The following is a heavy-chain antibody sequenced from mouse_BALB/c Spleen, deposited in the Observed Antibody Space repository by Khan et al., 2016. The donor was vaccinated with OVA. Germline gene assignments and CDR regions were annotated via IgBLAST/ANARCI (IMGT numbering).Heavy chain of an antibody. CDR2: MFPGDGST. CDR3: ARGGYGGFAY. D-gene: IGHD2-14*01. CDR1: GYTFTSYD. J-gene: IGHJ3*01. Sequence: QVQLQQSGADLVKPGASVKLSCKASGYTFTSYDINWVRQRPEQGLEWIGWMFPGDGSTKYNENFKGKATLTTDKSSSTAYMQLNRLTYEDSGAYCCARGGYGGFAYWGQGTLVTVSA. V-gene: IGHV1-85*01.